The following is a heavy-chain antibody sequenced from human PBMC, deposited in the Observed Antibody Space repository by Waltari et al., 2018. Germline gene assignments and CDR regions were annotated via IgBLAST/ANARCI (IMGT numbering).Heavy chain of an antibody. Sequence: EMQVLESGGGLVQPGGSLSLSCAAYEFSVSNSAVAWVRRAPGKGLEYVSSIGENNRGTWYADSVRGRFTISRDIYDNMVFLMMTSLSAEDTAIYYCAKDTNRYTGWFDPWGQGTLVTVSS. D-gene: IGHD3-16*02. CDR2: IGENNRGT. J-gene: IGHJ5*02. CDR3: AKDTNRYTGWFDP. V-gene: IGHV3-23*01. CDR1: EFSVSNSA.